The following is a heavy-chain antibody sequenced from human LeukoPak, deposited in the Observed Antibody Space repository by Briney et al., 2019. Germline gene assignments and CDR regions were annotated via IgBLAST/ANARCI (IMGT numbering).Heavy chain of an antibody. J-gene: IGHJ3*02. CDR2: IYPGDSDT. CDR1: GFTFTSSW. D-gene: IGHD2-15*01. V-gene: IGHV5-51*01. Sequence: GESLKISCKVSGFTFTSSWIGWVRQMPGKGLEWMGIIYPGDSDTRYRPSFQGQVTISAAKSISTAYLQWSSLKASDTAMYYCARLGSCRGGSCTAFDIWGQGTVVTVSS. CDR3: ARLGSCRGGSCTAFDI.